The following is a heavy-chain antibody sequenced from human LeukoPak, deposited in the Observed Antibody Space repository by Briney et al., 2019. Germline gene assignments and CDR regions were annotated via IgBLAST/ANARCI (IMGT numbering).Heavy chain of an antibody. CDR3: ARAVHGGSPTLVILGRNAFYC. V-gene: IGHV4-34*01. Sequence: PSETLSLTCAVYGGSFSGYYWSWIRQPPGKGLKWIGEINHSGSTNYNPSLKSRVTITVDTSKNQFSLKLSSVTAADTAVYYCARAVHGGSPTLVILGRNAFYCGGQGTMVTVSS. J-gene: IGHJ3*01. CDR1: GGSFSGYY. D-gene: IGHD4-23*01. CDR2: INHSGST.